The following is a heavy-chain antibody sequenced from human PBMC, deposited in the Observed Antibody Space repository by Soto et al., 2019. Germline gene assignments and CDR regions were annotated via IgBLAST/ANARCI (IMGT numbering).Heavy chain of an antibody. CDR1: GYTFTSYG. Sequence: ASVKVSCKASGYTFTSYGISWVRQALGQGLEWMGWISAYNGNTNYAQKLQGRVTMTTDTSTSTAYMELRSLRSDDTAVYYCAGSRRRNCSSTSCYWPFDYWGQGTLVNVSS. CDR2: ISAYNGNT. D-gene: IGHD2-2*01. J-gene: IGHJ4*02. CDR3: AGSRRRNCSSTSCYWPFDY. V-gene: IGHV1-18*01.